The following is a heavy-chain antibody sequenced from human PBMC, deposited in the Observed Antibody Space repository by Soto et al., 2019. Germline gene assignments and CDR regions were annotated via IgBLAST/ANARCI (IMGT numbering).Heavy chain of an antibody. CDR3: AKTVGATKVEDY. Sequence: EVQLLESGGALIQPTGSLRLSCSASGFNFTNHVINCVRQAPGKGLEWVASISNSDDVGFYADSVRGRFIVSRDISTNSVFLQMNFLRVEDTAIYYCAKTVGATKVEDYWGQGTLVTVSS. CDR2: ISNSDDVG. V-gene: IGHV3-23*01. J-gene: IGHJ4*02. D-gene: IGHD1-26*01. CDR1: GFNFTNHV.